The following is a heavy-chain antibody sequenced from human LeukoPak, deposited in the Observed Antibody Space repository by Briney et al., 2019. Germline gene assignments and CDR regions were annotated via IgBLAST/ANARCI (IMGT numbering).Heavy chain of an antibody. Sequence: SETLSLTCTVSGGSISSGSYYWGWIRQPAGKRLEWIGRIYSSGSTNYNPSLKSRVTISVDTSKNQFSLKLSSVTAADTAVYYCASTRNYDLWSGSGYFDLWGRGTLVTVSS. D-gene: IGHD3-3*01. V-gene: IGHV4-61*02. CDR1: GGSISSGSYY. CDR3: ASTRNYDLWSGSGYFDL. J-gene: IGHJ2*01. CDR2: IYSSGST.